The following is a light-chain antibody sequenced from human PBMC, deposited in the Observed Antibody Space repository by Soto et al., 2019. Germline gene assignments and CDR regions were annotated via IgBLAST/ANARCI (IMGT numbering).Light chain of an antibody. CDR3: QQYNNWPPLT. CDR1: QSIGSA. Sequence: EIVLTQSPATLSVSPGDRATLSCRASQSIGSAIAWYHQRSGQAPRLLIFDASIRVPTTPARFSGSVSGTEFTLTISSLQSEDFAVYYCQQYNNWPPLTFGGGTKVDIK. V-gene: IGKV3-15*01. CDR2: DAS. J-gene: IGKJ4*01.